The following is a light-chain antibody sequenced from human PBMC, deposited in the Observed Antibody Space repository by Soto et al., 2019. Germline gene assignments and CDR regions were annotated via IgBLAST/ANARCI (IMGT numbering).Light chain of an antibody. Sequence: EIVMTQSPATLSVSPGETATLSCRASQSVSYNLSWYQQKPGQGPRLVNYGAFSRATGIPARFSGSGSGTDFTLTISSMQSEDFAVYYCQQYKNWPPLTFGGGTKVAIK. CDR3: QQYKNWPPLT. CDR1: QSVSYN. V-gene: IGKV3-15*01. J-gene: IGKJ4*01. CDR2: GAF.